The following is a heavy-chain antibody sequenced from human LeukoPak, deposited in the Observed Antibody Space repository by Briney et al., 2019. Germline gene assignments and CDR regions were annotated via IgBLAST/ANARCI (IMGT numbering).Heavy chain of an antibody. CDR2: IWYDGSNK. J-gene: IGHJ4*02. D-gene: IGHD3-9*01. Sequence: GRSLRLSCAASGFTFSSYGIRWVSQAPGKGLEWVAVIWYDGSNKYYADSVKGRFTISRDNSKNTLYLQMNSLRAEDTAVYYCAREPKLLRYYEFDYWGQGTLVTVSS. CDR1: GFTFSSYG. CDR3: AREPKLLRYYEFDY. V-gene: IGHV3-33*01.